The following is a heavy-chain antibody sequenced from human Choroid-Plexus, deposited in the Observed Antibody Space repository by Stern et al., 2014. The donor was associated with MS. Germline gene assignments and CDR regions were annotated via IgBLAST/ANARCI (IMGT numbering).Heavy chain of an antibody. CDR2: VSYDGSNK. Sequence: VQSGRPLRPSCVASGFTFGSCAMHWVRQAPGKGLEWVAGVSYDGSNKYYADSVKGRFTISRDNSQNTLYMQMSSLRPEDTAVYYCAKDRQYLTYFFDHWGQGSLVTVSS. CDR3: AKDRQYLTYFFDH. D-gene: IGHD2/OR15-2a*01. V-gene: IGHV3-30*18. J-gene: IGHJ5*02. CDR1: GFTFGSCA.